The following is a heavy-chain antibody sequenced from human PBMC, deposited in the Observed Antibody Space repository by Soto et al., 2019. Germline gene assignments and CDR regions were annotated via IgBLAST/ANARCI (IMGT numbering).Heavy chain of an antibody. CDR1: GYTFTSYD. Sequence: ASVKVSCKASGYTFTSYDMHWVRQAPGQRLEWMGRINAIIGNTKYAQKFQGRVTITADKSTSTAYMELSSLRSEDTAVYYCARDMSSGWLHYYYGMDVWGQGTTVTVSS. CDR3: ARDMSSGWLHYYYGMDV. V-gene: IGHV1-3*01. D-gene: IGHD6-19*01. J-gene: IGHJ6*02. CDR2: INAIIGNT.